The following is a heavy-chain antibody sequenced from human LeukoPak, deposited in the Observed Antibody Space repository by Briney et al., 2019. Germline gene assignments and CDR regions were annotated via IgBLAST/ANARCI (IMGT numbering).Heavy chain of an antibody. J-gene: IGHJ4*02. CDR2: ISSRGTTI. Sequence: PGGSLRLSCAASGFTFSTYEMNWDRQAPGKGLEWVSYISSRGTTIYYADSVKGRFTISRDNAKNSLYLQMNSLRAEDTAVYYCARDWDSGYDTYYFDYWGQGTLVTVSS. CDR3: ARDWDSGYDTYYFDY. D-gene: IGHD5-12*01. V-gene: IGHV3-48*03. CDR1: GFTFSTYE.